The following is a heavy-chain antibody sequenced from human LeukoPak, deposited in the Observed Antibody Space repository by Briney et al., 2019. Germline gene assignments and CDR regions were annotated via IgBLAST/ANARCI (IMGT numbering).Heavy chain of an antibody. J-gene: IGHJ4*02. Sequence: PSETLSLTCTVSGGSISSGGYYWNWIRQPPGKGLEWIGYIYYGGSTYYNPSLKSRLTISIDTSNNQFSLKLTSVTAADTAVYYCARALLDSLGGYHDYWGQGTLVTVSS. D-gene: IGHD3-16*01. V-gene: IGHV4-30-4*08. CDR3: ARALLDSLGGYHDY. CDR1: GGSISSGGYY. CDR2: IYYGGST.